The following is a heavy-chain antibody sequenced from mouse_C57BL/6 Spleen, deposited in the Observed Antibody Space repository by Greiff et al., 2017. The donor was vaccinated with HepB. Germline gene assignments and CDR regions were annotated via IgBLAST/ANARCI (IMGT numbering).Heavy chain of an antibody. Sequence: QVQLQQSGAELVRPGTSVKVSCKASGYAFTNYLIEWVKQRPGQGLEWIGVINPGSGGTNYNEKFKGKATLTADKSSSTAYMQLSSLTSEDSAVYFCASPRVGSYGSSGYAMDYWGQGTSVTVSS. V-gene: IGHV1-54*01. CDR2: INPGSGGT. CDR1: GYAFTNYL. CDR3: ASPRVGSYGSSGYAMDY. J-gene: IGHJ4*01. D-gene: IGHD1-1*01.